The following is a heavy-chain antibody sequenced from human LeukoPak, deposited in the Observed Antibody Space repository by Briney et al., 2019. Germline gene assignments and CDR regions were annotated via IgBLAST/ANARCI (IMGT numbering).Heavy chain of an antibody. CDR2: IYYSGST. Sequence: SETLSLTCTVSGGSISSSSYYWGWIRQPPGKGLEWIGSIYYSGSTYYNPSFKSRVTISVDTSKNQFSLKLISVTAADTAVYYCARSYRGAWHPLEAFDIWGQRTMVTVSS. D-gene: IGHD6-19*01. J-gene: IGHJ3*02. CDR1: GGSISSSSYY. CDR3: ARSYRGAWHPLEAFDI. V-gene: IGHV4-39*01.